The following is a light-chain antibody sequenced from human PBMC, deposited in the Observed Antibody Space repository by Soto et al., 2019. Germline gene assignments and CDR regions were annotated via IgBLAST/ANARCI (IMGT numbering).Light chain of an antibody. V-gene: IGKV4-1*01. Sequence: DIVRTQSQDSLAVSLGERATINCKSSQSVFFTSNNKNYLAWYKQRPGQPPKLLIYWASTRESGVPDRFSGSGSGTAFLLTFTTLQAEVVAVYYCQNNYGSPYTFGQGT. CDR1: QSVFFTSNNKNY. J-gene: IGKJ2*01. CDR3: QNNYGSPYT. CDR2: WAS.